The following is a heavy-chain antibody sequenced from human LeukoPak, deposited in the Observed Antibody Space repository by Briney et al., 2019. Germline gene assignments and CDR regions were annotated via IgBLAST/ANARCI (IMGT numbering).Heavy chain of an antibody. J-gene: IGHJ4*02. CDR3: ALPSADY. CDR2: IYYTGST. Sequence: KPPETLSLTCTVSGGSISSGGYWWSWIRHYSGKGLEWTGYIYYTGSTYYDPSIKSRVSMSIDTSQNTFSLKLNTVTAADTAVYYCALPSADYWGQGTLVTVSS. CDR1: GGSISSGGYW. V-gene: IGHV4-31*03.